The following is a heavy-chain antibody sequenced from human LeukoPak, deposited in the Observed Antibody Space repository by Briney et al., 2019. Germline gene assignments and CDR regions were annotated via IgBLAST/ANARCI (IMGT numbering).Heavy chain of an antibody. D-gene: IGHD3-16*01. CDR1: GYTFTSYY. Sequence: ASVKVSCKASGYTFTSYYMHWVRQAPGQGLEWMGIINPSGGSTSYAQKFQDRVTMTRDTSTSTVYMELSSLRSEDTAVYYCATLRQNGNTYWGQGTLVTVSS. V-gene: IGHV1-46*01. J-gene: IGHJ4*02. CDR3: ATLRQNGNTY. CDR2: INPSGGST.